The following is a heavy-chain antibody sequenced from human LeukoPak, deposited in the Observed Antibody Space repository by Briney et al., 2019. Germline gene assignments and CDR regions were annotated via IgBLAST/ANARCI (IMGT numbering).Heavy chain of an antibody. D-gene: IGHD2-21*02. Sequence: GGSLRLSCAASGFTFDGFTMYWVRQPPGKGLEWVSLINWDGGSTYYADSVKGRFTISRDNSKNSLYLQMNSLRTEDTALYYCAKDMFPVHGLVTNYFDYWGQGTLVTVSS. CDR3: AKDMFPVHGLVTNYFDY. V-gene: IGHV3-43*01. CDR1: GFTFDGFT. CDR2: INWDGGST. J-gene: IGHJ4*02.